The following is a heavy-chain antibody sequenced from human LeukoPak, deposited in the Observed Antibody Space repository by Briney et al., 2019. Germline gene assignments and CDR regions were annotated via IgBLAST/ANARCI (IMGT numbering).Heavy chain of an antibody. J-gene: IGHJ5*02. CDR1: GFTFSRYW. V-gene: IGHV3-7*01. CDR2: IKQDGSEK. Sequence: GGPLRLSCAASGFTFSRYWMSWVRQAPGKGLEWVANIKQDGSEKYYVDSVKGRFTISRDNAKNSLYLQMNSLRAEDTAVYYCARGPPFCSSTSCSGTTFDPWGQGTLVTVSS. CDR3: ARGPPFCSSTSCSGTTFDP. D-gene: IGHD2-2*01.